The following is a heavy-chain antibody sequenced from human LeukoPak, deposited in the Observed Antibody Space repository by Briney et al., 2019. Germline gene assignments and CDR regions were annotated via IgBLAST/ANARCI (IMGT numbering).Heavy chain of an antibody. Sequence: SETLSLTCTVSGGSISSYYWSWIRQPPGKGLEWIGYIYYSGSTNYNPSLKSRVTISVDTSKNQFSLKLSSVTAADTAVYYCARERGYSSSPLDYWGQGTLVTVSS. J-gene: IGHJ4*02. CDR3: ARERGYSSSPLDY. CDR1: GGSISSYY. V-gene: IGHV4-59*01. CDR2: IYYSGST. D-gene: IGHD6-13*01.